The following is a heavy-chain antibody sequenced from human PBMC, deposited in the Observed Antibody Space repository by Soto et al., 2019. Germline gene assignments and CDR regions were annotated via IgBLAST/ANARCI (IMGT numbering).Heavy chain of an antibody. Sequence: QMQLVQSGPEVKKPGTSVKVSCKASGFTFTSSAVQWVRQARGQRLEWIGWIVVGSGNTNYAQKFQERVTITRDMSTSTAYMELSSLRSEDTAVYYCAADDIRDGYEIGGFDYWGQGTLVTVSS. D-gene: IGHD5-12*01. J-gene: IGHJ4*02. CDR2: IVVGSGNT. CDR1: GFTFTSSA. CDR3: AADDIRDGYEIGGFDY. V-gene: IGHV1-58*01.